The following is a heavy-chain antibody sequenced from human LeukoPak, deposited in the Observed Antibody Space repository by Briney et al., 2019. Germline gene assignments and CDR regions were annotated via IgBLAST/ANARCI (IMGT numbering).Heavy chain of an antibody. V-gene: IGHV3-30*18. CDR3: AKDPDYCSGGSCHDY. D-gene: IGHD2-15*01. Sequence: GGSLRLSCAASGFTFSSYGMHWVRQAPGKGLEWVAVISYDGSNKYYADSVKGRFTISRDNSKDTLYLQMNSLRAEDTAVYYCAKDPDYCSGGSCHDYWGQGTLVTVSS. CDR2: ISYDGSNK. J-gene: IGHJ4*02. CDR1: GFTFSSYG.